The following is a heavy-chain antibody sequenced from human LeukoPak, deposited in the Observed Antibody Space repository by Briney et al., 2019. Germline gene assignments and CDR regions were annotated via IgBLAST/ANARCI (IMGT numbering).Heavy chain of an antibody. CDR2: INPNSGDT. V-gene: IGHV1-2*06. CDR3: ARDYCSGDCFPDY. Sequence: ASVKVSCKASGYTFTGYYAHWVRQAPGQGLEWMGRINPNSGDTNYAQKFQGRVTMTRDTSISTAYMELSRLRSDDTAVYYCARDYCSGDCFPDYWGQGTLVTVSS. J-gene: IGHJ4*02. CDR1: GYTFTGYY. D-gene: IGHD2-21*02.